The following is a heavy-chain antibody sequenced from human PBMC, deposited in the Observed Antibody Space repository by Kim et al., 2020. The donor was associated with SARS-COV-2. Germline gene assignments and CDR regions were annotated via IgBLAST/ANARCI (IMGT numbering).Heavy chain of an antibody. Sequence: GGSLRLSCAASGFTFSSYDMHWVRQATGKGLEWVSAIGTAGDTYYPGSVKGRFTISRENAKNSLYLQMNSLRAGDTAVYYCARTRLWFGEGDYGMDVWGQGTTVTVSS. CDR3: ARTRLWFGEGDYGMDV. V-gene: IGHV3-13*04. CDR1: GFTFSSYD. J-gene: IGHJ6*02. CDR2: IGTAGDT. D-gene: IGHD3-10*01.